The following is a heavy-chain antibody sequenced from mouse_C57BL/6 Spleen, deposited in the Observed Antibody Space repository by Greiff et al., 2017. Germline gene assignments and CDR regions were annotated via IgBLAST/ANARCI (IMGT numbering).Heavy chain of an antibody. V-gene: IGHV2-9-1*01. J-gene: IGHJ2*01. Sequence: VKVVESGPGLVAPSQSLSITCTVSGFSLTSYAISWVRQPPGKGLEWLGVIWTGGGTNYNSALKSRLSISKDNSKSQVFLKMNRLQTDDTARYYCARMEGFTTVVAGEFDYWGQGTTLTVSS. CDR1: GFSLTSYA. CDR2: IWTGGGT. CDR3: ARMEGFTTVVAGEFDY. D-gene: IGHD1-1*01.